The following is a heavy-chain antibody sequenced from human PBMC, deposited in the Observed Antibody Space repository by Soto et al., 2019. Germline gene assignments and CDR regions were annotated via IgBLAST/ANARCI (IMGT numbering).Heavy chain of an antibody. V-gene: IGHV3-30*18. Sequence: GGSLRLSCAASGFTFSSYGMHWVRQAPGKGLEWVAVISYDGSNKYYADSVKGRFTISRDNSKNTLYLQMNSLRAEDTAVYYCANGVVVVPAATSRYYYYMDVWGKGTTVTVSS. D-gene: IGHD2-2*01. CDR1: GFTFSSYG. CDR2: ISYDGSNK. CDR3: ANGVVVVPAATSRYYYYMDV. J-gene: IGHJ6*03.